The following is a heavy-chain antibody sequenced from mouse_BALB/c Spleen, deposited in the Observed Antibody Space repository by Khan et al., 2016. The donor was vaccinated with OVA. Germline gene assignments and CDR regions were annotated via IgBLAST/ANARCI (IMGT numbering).Heavy chain of an antibody. CDR1: GYTFTTYY. CDR2: IYPGNVNT. V-gene: IGHV1S56*01. D-gene: IGHD2-4*01. J-gene: IGHJ4*01. CDR3: ARDDYFVGDAMVY. Sequence: QVQLKQSGPELVKPGASVRISCKASGYTFTTYYIHWVRQRPGQGLEWIGWIYPGNVNTKYNERFKGKATLTADKSSSTAYIHLSSLTSEDSAVYFCARDDYFVGDAMVYWGQGTSVTVSS.